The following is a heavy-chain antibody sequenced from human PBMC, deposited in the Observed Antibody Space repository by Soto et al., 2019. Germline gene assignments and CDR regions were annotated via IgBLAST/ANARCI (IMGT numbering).Heavy chain of an antibody. V-gene: IGHV1-2*02. CDR1: GYTFTGYY. D-gene: IGHD1-26*01. CDR2: INTSSGDS. CDR3: AREDRSAYRMDD. J-gene: IGHJ6*02. Sequence: QVHLVQSGAEVAKPGASVKVSCKPSGYTFTGYYIHWVRQAPGQGLEWMGWINTSSGDSKYAQKYQGRVTMTRDTSISTAYLDLRNRRYDETAVYYCAREDRSAYRMDDWGQETTVTGTS.